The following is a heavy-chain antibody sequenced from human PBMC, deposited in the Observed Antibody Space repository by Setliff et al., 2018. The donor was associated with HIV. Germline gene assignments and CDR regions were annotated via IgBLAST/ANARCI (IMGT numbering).Heavy chain of an antibody. V-gene: IGHV4-39*02. CDR2: IYYSGST. CDR3: ARPRYTYGTPPAFDI. Sequence: SETLSLTCTVSGGSITTSTFYWGWIRQPPGKGLEWIGSIYYSGSTYYNPSLKSRLTITQHTSKNHFSLSLSSVTAADTAVYYCARPRYTYGTPPAFDIWGRGTVVTVSS. CDR1: GGSITTSTFY. D-gene: IGHD5-18*01. J-gene: IGHJ3*02.